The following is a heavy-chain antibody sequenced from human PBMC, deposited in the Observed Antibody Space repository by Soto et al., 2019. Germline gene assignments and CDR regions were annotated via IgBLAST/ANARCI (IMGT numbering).Heavy chain of an antibody. Sequence: QITLKESGPTLVKPTQTLTLTCTFSGFSLSTSGVGVGWIRQPPGKALEWLALIYWDDDKRYSTSLKSRLTITKNTSKNQVVLTMTNMDPVDTATYYCAHRQAAAGPRRWFDPWGQGTLVTVSS. CDR1: GFSLSTSGVG. V-gene: IGHV2-5*02. D-gene: IGHD6-13*01. CDR2: IYWDDDK. J-gene: IGHJ5*02. CDR3: AHRQAAAGPRRWFDP.